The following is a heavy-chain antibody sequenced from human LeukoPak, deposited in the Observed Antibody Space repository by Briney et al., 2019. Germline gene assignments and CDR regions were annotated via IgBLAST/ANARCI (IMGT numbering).Heavy chain of an antibody. CDR1: GFTFSSYA. V-gene: IGHV3-23*01. D-gene: IGHD4-11*01. CDR2: ISGSGGST. Sequence: PGGSLRLSCAASGFTFSSYAMSWVRQAPGKGLEWVSGISGSGGSTYYADSVKGRFTISRDNSKNTLYMQMNSLRAEDTAVYYCAKDYGYYSSYYYGMDVWGQGTTVTVSS. CDR3: AKDYGYYSSYYYGMDV. J-gene: IGHJ6*02.